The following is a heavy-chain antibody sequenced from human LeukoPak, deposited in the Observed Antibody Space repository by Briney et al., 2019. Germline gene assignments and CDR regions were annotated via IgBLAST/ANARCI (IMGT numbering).Heavy chain of an antibody. CDR1: GYTFTGYY. V-gene: IGHV1-2*02. J-gene: IGHJ3*02. Sequence: ASVKVSCKASGYTFTGYYMRWVRQAPGQGLEWMGWINPNSGGTNYAQKFQGRVTMTRDTSISTAYMELSRLRSDDTAVYYCARGAADCSSTSCYAFDIWGQGTMVTVSS. CDR2: INPNSGGT. CDR3: ARGAADCSSTSCYAFDI. D-gene: IGHD2-2*01.